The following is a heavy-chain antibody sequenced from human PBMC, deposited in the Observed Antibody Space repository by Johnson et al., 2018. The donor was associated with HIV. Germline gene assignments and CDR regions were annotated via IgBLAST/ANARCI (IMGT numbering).Heavy chain of an antibody. V-gene: IGHV3-30-3*01. CDR3: ATLNGHAFDI. Sequence: QVQLVESGGGLVQPGGSLRLSCAASGFTFSSYALHWVRQAPGKGLEWVAVISYDGSNKYYADSLKGRFIISSDNAKNSLYLQMNSLRAEDTAVYYCATLNGHAFDIWGQGTMVTVSS. CDR2: ISYDGSNK. J-gene: IGHJ3*02. CDR1: GFTFSSYA.